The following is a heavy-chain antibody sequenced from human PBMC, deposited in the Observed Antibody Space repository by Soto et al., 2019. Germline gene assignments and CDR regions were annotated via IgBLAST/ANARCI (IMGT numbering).Heavy chain of an antibody. CDR1: GFTFSSYG. CDR3: AKELVVIRTYFEY. V-gene: IGHV3-30*18. J-gene: IGHJ4*02. D-gene: IGHD3-22*01. CDR2: ISYDGSNK. Sequence: GGSLRLSCAASGFTFSSYGMHWVRQAPGKGLEWVAVISYDGSNKYYADSVKGRFTISRDNSKNTLYLQMNSLRAEDTAVYYCAKELVVIRTYFEYWGQGTLVTVSS.